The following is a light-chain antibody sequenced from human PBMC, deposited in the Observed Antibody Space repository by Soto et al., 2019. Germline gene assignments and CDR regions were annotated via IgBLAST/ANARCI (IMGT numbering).Light chain of an antibody. CDR3: SLYTSSSTYV. V-gene: IGLV2-18*01. J-gene: IGLJ1*01. CDR2: EVS. CDR1: SSDVGSYNR. Sequence: QSALTQPPSVSGSPGQSVTISYTGTSSDVGSYNRVSWYQQPPGTAPKLMIYEVSNRPSGVPDRFSGSKSGNTASLTISGLQAEDEADYYCSLYTSSSTYVFGTGTKLTVL.